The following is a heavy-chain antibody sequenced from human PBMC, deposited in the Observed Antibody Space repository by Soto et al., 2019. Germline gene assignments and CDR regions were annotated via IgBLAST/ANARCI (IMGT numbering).Heavy chain of an antibody. CDR3: ARALRGYGGYAFES. J-gene: IGHJ4*02. CDR2: MKQDGSEK. V-gene: IGHV3-7*01. Sequence: EVQLVASGGGLVQPGGSLRLSCAASGFTFNTYWMTWVRQTPGKGLEWVANMKQDGSEKYYVDSVKGRFTISIDNAKNSLYLPTNSLRAEVTAVYYCARALRGYGGYAFESWGQGTLVTVSS. CDR1: GFTFNTYW. D-gene: IGHD5-12*01.